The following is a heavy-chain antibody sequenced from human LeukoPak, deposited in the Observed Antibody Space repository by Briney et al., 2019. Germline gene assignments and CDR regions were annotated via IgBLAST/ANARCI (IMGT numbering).Heavy chain of an antibody. CDR3: ASSKVGATFFDY. J-gene: IGHJ4*02. CDR1: GFTFDDYG. Sequence: PGGSLRLSCAASGFTFDDYGMRWVRQAPGKGLEWVSGINWNGGSTGYADSVKGRFTISRDNAKNSLYLQMNSLRAEDTALYYCASSKVGATFFDYWGQGTLVTVSS. D-gene: IGHD1-26*01. V-gene: IGHV3-20*04. CDR2: INWNGGST.